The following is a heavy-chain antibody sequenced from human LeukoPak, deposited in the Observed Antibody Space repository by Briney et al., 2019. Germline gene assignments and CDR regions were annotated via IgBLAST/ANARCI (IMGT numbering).Heavy chain of an antibody. CDR1: GYSISTGYY. CDR2: FYHGGST. CDR3: ARYAASTSYLDY. J-gene: IGHJ4*02. V-gene: IGHV4-38-2*02. D-gene: IGHD2/OR15-2a*01. Sequence: PSETLSLTCTVSGYSISTGYYWDWIRQPPGKGLEWIGTFYHGGSTYYNPSLKSRVTISVDTSKNQFYLKLSSVTAADTAVYYCARYAASTSYLDYWGQGTLVTVSS.